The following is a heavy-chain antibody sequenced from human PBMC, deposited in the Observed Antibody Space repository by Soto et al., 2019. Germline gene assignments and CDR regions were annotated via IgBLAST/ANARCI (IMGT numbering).Heavy chain of an antibody. J-gene: IGHJ4*02. D-gene: IGHD2-15*01. CDR2: ISGSGGST. Sequence: GGSLRLSCAASGFTFSSYAMSWGRQAPGKGLEWVSAISGSGGSTYYADSVKGRFTISRDNSKNTLYLQMNSLRAEDTAVYYCAKFGCSGGSCYSPRGYYPNWGQGTLVTVSS. V-gene: IGHV3-23*01. CDR3: AKFGCSGGSCYSPRGYYPN. CDR1: GFTFSSYA.